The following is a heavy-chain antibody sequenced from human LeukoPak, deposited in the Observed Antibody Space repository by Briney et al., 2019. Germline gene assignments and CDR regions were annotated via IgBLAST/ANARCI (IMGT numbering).Heavy chain of an antibody. V-gene: IGHV3-53*01. Sequence: GGSLRLSCAASGFTVSSNYMSWVRQAPGKGLEWVSVIYSGGSTYYADSVKGRFTISRDNSKNTLYLQMNSLRAEDTAVYYCARALPNSYGYGYWGQGTLVTVSS. J-gene: IGHJ4*02. CDR3: ARALPNSYGYGY. CDR1: GFTVSSNY. CDR2: IYSGGST. D-gene: IGHD5-18*01.